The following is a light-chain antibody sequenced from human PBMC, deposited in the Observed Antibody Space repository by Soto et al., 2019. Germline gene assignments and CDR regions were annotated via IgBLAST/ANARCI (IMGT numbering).Light chain of an antibody. CDR1: QSVSNNY. CDR2: GAS. V-gene: IGKV3-20*01. J-gene: IGKJ1*01. CDR3: QQYGSSGT. Sequence: EIVLTQSPGTLSLSTGERATLSCRASQSVSNNYLAWCQQKPGQAPRLLIYGASNRATGIPDRFSGSGSGTDFTLTISRLEPEDFAVYYCQQYGSSGTFGQGTKVDI.